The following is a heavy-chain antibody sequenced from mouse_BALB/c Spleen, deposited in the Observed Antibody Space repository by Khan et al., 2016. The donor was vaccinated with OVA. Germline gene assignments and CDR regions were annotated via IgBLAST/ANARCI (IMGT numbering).Heavy chain of an antibody. CDR3: SRDGYYETYFDY. CDR1: GFTFNNYG. D-gene: IGHD2-3*01. V-gene: IGHV5-6-3*01. CDR2: INSNGGST. J-gene: IGHJ2*01. Sequence: EVALVESGGGLVQPGGSLKLSCAASGFTFNNYGMSWVRQTPDKRLELVATINSNGGSTYFPDSVKGRFTISRDNGKNTLYLQLSSLKSEDTAMYYCSRDGYYETYFDYWGQGTTLTVSS.